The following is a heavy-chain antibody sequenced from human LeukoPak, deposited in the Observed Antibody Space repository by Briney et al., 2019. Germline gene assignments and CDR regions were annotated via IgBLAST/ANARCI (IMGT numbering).Heavy chain of an antibody. J-gene: IGHJ6*03. Sequence: RTEGSLRLSCASSGFTYDHYDMSWVPHAPGKGLEWVSGISGNGGSTGYADSVKGRFTISRDNAMNSLYLQMNSLRAEDTALYYCARGSYSSGWEFYMDVWGKGTTVTVSS. CDR1: GFTYDHYD. CDR3: ARGSYSSGWEFYMDV. CDR2: ISGNGGST. D-gene: IGHD6-19*01. V-gene: IGHV3-20*04.